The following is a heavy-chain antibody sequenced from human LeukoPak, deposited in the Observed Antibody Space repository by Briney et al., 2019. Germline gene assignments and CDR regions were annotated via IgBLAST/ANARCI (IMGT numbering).Heavy chain of an antibody. CDR3: TRLTGDHWNYGGNFDS. CDR1: GFTFSSYG. V-gene: IGHV3-30*02. Sequence: GGSLRLSCAASGFTFSSYGMHWVRQAPGKGLEWGAFIRYDGSNKYYADSVKGQFTISIDNAKKTLYIQMNSLKTDDTDVYYCTRLTGDHWNYGGNFDSWGQGTLVTVSS. CDR2: IRYDGSNK. J-gene: IGHJ4*02. D-gene: IGHD1-7*01.